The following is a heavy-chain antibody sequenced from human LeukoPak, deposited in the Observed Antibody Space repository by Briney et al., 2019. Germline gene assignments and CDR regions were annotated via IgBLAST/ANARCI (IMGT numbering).Heavy chain of an antibody. V-gene: IGHV1-18*01. CDR2: ISAYNGNT. Sequence: ASVKVSCKASGYTFTSYGISWVRQAPGQGLEWMGWISAYNGNTNYAQKLQGRVTMTTDTSTSTAYMELRSLRSEDTAVYYCARVGLSQQPEYYYYYYAMDVWGQGTTVTVSS. CDR3: ARVGLSQQPEYYYYYYAMDV. CDR1: GYTFTSYG. D-gene: IGHD6-13*01. J-gene: IGHJ6*02.